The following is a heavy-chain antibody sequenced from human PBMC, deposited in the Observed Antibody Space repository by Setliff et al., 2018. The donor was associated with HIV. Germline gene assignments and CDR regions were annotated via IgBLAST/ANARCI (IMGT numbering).Heavy chain of an antibody. Sequence: PSETLSLTCTVSGGSISSSSYYWGWIRQPPGKGPEWIGSLYYRGTTYYNPSLKSRVTISTGTSKNQFSLRLSSVTAADTAVYYCARHRDGGTYPLDYWGQGTLVTVSS. CDR1: GGSISSSSYY. J-gene: IGHJ4*02. CDR3: ARHRDGGTYPLDY. D-gene: IGHD1-26*01. CDR2: LYYRGTT. V-gene: IGHV4-39*01.